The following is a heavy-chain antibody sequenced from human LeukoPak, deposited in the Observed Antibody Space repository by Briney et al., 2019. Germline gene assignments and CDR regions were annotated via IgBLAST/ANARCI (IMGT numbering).Heavy chain of an antibody. J-gene: IGHJ4*02. Sequence: PSQTLSLTCTVSGGSISCSSYYWGWIRQPPGKGLEWIGSIYYSGSTYYNPSLKSRVTISVDTSKNQFSLKLSSVTAADTAVYYCARLDHYDSSGYYGIDYWGQGTLVTVSS. CDR1: GGSISCSSYY. CDR3: ARLDHYDSSGYYGIDY. V-gene: IGHV4-39*01. D-gene: IGHD3-22*01. CDR2: IYYSGST.